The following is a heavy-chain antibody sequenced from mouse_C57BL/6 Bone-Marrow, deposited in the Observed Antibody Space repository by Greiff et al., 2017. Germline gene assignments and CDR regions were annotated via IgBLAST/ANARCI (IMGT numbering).Heavy chain of an antibody. V-gene: IGHV1-19*01. CDR1: GYTFTDYY. Sequence: EVHLVESGPVLVKPGASVKMSCKASGYTFTDYYMNWVKQSHGKSLEWIGVIIPYNGGTSYNQKFKGKATLTVDKSSSTAYMELNSLTSEDSAVYYCARPSYYGSSYGFAYWGQGTLVTVSA. CDR2: IIPYNGGT. CDR3: ARPSYYGSSYGFAY. D-gene: IGHD1-1*01. J-gene: IGHJ3*01.